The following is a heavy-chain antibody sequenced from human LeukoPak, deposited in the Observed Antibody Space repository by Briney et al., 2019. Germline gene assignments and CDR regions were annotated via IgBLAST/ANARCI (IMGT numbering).Heavy chain of an antibody. D-gene: IGHD6-13*01. Sequence: GGSLRLSCAASGFTLSSYGMHWVRQAPGKGLEWVAVIWYDGSNKYYADSVKGRFTISRDNSKNTLYLQMNSLRAEDTAVYYCARDIGAAGTRTLSDYWGQGTLVTVSS. CDR2: IWYDGSNK. CDR1: GFTLSSYG. CDR3: ARDIGAAGTRTLSDY. J-gene: IGHJ4*02. V-gene: IGHV3-33*01.